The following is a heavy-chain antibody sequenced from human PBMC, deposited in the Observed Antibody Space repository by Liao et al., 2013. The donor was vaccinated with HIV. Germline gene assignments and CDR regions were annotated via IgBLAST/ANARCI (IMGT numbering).Heavy chain of an antibody. J-gene: IGHJ6*03. CDR2: IYDSGRT. CDR1: GDSIDNVY. Sequence: VQLQESGPGLVRPSETLSLTCTVAGDSIDNVYWSWIRQSPGKGLEWIGYIYDSGRTSYNPSLRSRVTLSVDRSKNQLSLTLSSVTAADTAVYYCARRDYMDVWGKGTTVTVSS. V-gene: IGHV4-59*13. CDR3: ARRDYMDV.